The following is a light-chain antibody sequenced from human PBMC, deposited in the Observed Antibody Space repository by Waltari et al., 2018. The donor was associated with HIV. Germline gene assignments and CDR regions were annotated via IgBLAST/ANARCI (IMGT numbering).Light chain of an antibody. V-gene: IGLV1-40*01. CDR3: QSYDSSRSGSGV. J-gene: IGLJ3*02. CDR1: SSNIGAGYD. Sequence: QSVLTQPPSVSGAPGQRVTIPCTGSSSNIGAGYDVHWYQQLPGTAPKLLIYGNSNRPSGVPDRFSGSKSDTSASLAITGLQAEDEADYYCQSYDSSRSGSGVFGGGTKLTVL. CDR2: GNS.